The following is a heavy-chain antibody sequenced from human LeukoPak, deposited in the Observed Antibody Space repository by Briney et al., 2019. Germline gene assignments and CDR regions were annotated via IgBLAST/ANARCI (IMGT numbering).Heavy chain of an antibody. D-gene: IGHD6-13*01. CDR3: TRSSSFDY. CDR2: INGDGSST. Sequence: GGSLRLSCAASGFTFSTYWMHWVRQAQGKGLVWVSRINGDGSSTIYADSVKGRFTISRDTAKNTLYLQMNSLRAEDTAMYYCTRSSSFDYWGQGTLVTVSS. CDR1: GFTFSTYW. J-gene: IGHJ4*02. V-gene: IGHV3-74*01.